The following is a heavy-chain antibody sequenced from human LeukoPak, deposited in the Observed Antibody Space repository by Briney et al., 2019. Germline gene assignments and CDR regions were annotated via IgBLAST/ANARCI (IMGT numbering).Heavy chain of an antibody. J-gene: IGHJ6*02. CDR1: GFTFSSYS. V-gene: IGHV3-21*01. Sequence: GGSLRLSCAASGFTFSSYSMNWVRQAPGKGLEWVSSISSSSSYIYYADSVKGRFTISRDNAKNSLYLQMNSLRAEDTAVYYCAREGEWFGELSCGMDVWGQGTTVTVSS. CDR3: AREGEWFGELSCGMDV. D-gene: IGHD3-10*01. CDR2: ISSSSSYI.